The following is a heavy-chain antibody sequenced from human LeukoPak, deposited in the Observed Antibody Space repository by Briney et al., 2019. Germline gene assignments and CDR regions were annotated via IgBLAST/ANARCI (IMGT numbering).Heavy chain of an antibody. CDR3: ARGTAGIFDY. J-gene: IGHJ4*02. CDR2: INHSGST. CDR1: GGSFSGYY. Sequence: SETLSLTCAVYGGSFSGYYWSWIRQPPGKGLEWIGEINHSGSTNYNPSLESRVTISVDTSMNQFSLKLSSVTAADTAVYYCARGTAGIFDYWGQGTLVTVSS. D-gene: IGHD6-13*01. V-gene: IGHV4-34*01.